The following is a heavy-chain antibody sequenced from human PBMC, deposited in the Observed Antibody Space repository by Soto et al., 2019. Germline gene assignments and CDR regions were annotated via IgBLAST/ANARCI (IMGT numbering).Heavy chain of an antibody. CDR2: IYYSGST. V-gene: IGHV4-59*01. CDR3: ARGTGVTEPTLG. Sequence: QVQLQESGPGLVKPSETLSLTCTVSGGSISSYYWSWIRQPPGRGLEWIGYIYYSGSTKYNPSLKSRVTISVDTSKSQFSLKLSSVTAADTAVYYCARGTGVTEPTLGWGQGTMVTVSS. D-gene: IGHD3-10*01. CDR1: GGSISSYY. J-gene: IGHJ3*01.